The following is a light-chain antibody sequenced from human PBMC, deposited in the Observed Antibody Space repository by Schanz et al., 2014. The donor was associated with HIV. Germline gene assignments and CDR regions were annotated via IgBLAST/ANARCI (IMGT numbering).Light chain of an antibody. V-gene: IGLV2-8*01. CDR3: QSYDSSRSVV. J-gene: IGLJ2*01. CDR2: EVT. CDR1: SSDVGGYNY. Sequence: QSVLTQPPSASGSPGQSVTISCTGTSSDVGGYNYVSWYQQHPGKAPKIMIYEVTKRASGVPDRFSGSKSGNTASLTVSGLQAEDEADYYCQSYDSSRSVVFGGGTKLTVL.